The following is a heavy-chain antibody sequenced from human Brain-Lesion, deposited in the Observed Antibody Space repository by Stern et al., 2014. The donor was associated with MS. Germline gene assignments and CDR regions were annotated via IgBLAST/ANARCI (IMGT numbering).Heavy chain of an antibody. D-gene: IGHD1-26*01. CDR2: FDPEDGET. J-gene: IGHJ4*02. Sequence: VQLVESGAEVKKPGASVKVSCKVSGYTLTELSMHWVRQAPRKGIEWMGGFDPEDGETIYAQKFQGRVTMTEDTSTDTAYMELSSLRSEDTAVYYCATLSPGAGGNYYRHFDYWGQGTLVTVSS. CDR1: GYTLTELS. V-gene: IGHV1-24*01. CDR3: ATLSPGAGGNYYRHFDY.